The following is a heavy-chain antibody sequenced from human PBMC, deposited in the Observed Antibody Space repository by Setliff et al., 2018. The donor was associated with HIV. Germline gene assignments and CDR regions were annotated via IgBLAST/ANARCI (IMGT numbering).Heavy chain of an antibody. Sequence: SETLSLTCDVYGGSLDNYYWTWMRQAPGKGLEWIGEIVDSGATFYNSSLQSRVTISLDTPRKRFSLKLRSVTAADTAVYYCARGTHLWPAYWGQGTLVTVSS. CDR2: IVDSGAT. CDR1: GGSLDNYY. D-gene: IGHD3-10*01. CDR3: ARGTHLWPAY. J-gene: IGHJ4*02. V-gene: IGHV4-34*01.